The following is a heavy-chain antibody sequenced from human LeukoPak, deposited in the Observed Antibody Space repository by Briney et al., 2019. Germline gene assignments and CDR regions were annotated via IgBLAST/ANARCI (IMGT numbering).Heavy chain of an antibody. CDR3: ARVVILWFGVSAGEDAFDI. J-gene: IGHJ3*02. CDR1: GGSISSYY. V-gene: IGHV4-59*01. CDR2: IYYSGST. D-gene: IGHD3-10*01. Sequence: PSETLSLTCAVSGGSISSYYWSWIRQPPGKGLQWIGYIYYSGSTNYNPSLKSRVTISVDTSKNQFSLKLSSVTAADTAVYYCARVVILWFGVSAGEDAFDIWGQGTMVTVSS.